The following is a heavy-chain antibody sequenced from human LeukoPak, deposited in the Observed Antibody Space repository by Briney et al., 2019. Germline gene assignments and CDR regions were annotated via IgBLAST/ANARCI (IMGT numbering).Heavy chain of an antibody. V-gene: IGHV4-30-2*03. D-gene: IGHD2-2*01. Sequence: SQTLSLTCAVSGGSISSGGYSWSWIRQPPGKGLEWIGYIYHSGSTYYNPSLKSRVTISVDTSKNQFSLKLSSVTAADTAVYYCARRVVTEYQPFDYWGQGTLVTVSS. CDR1: GGSISSGGYS. CDR3: ARRVVTEYQPFDY. J-gene: IGHJ4*02. CDR2: IYHSGST.